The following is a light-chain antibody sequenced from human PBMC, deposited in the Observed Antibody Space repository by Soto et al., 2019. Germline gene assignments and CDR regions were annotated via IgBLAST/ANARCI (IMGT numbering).Light chain of an antibody. Sequence: QSVLTQPASVSGSPGQSITISCSGTRSDIGSYNYVAWYQQLPGKTPKIIIYGVSNRPSGVSNRFSGSKSGNTASLTISGLLDDDEADYCCRSYTSSSTYVFGTGTKVTVL. V-gene: IGLV2-14*01. CDR2: GVS. J-gene: IGLJ1*01. CDR3: RSYTSSSTYV. CDR1: RSDIGSYNY.